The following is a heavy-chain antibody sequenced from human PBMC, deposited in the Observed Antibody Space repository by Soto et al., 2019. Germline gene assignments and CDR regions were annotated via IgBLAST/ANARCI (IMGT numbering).Heavy chain of an antibody. CDR1: GFTFSSYG. CDR3: AGQRIYVFDY. CDR2: ISYDGSNK. D-gene: IGHD6-25*01. J-gene: IGHJ4*02. V-gene: IGHV3-30*03. Sequence: QVQLVESGGGVVQPGRYLRLSCAASGFTFSSYGMHWVRQAPGKGLEWVAVISYDGSNKYYADSVKGRFTISRDNSKNTLYLQMNSLRAEDKAVYYCAGQRIYVFDYWGQGTLVTVSS.